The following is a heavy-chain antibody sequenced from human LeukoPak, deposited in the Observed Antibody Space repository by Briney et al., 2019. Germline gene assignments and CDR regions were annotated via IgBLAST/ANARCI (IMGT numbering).Heavy chain of an antibody. V-gene: IGHV4-38-2*01. CDR3: AKFGGTSGRGFDP. CDR1: GYSISSDYY. CDR2: ISHSGTA. Sequence: SETLSLTCAVSGYSISSDYYWGWIRQPPGKGLEWIGTISHSGTAFYNPSLKTRVTISIETSKNQFSLKLTSVTAADTAVYYCAKFGGTSGRGFDPWGQGTLVTVSS. J-gene: IGHJ5*02. D-gene: IGHD3-16*01.